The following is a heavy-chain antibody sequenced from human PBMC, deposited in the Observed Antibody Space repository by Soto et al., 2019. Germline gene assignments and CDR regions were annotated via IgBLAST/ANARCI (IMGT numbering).Heavy chain of an antibody. D-gene: IGHD1-26*01. V-gene: IGHV3-21*01. CDR1: GFTFSTYT. Sequence: EVQVVESGGGLVKPGGSLRLSCVFSGFTFSTYTMNWVRQAPGKGLEWVSSINGRSNYVYYADSVKGRFTISRDNAKNSRYLQMNRLRAEDTAIYYCAREDGVVGSSSAFDHWGLEPLVTVSS. CDR2: INGRSNYV. CDR3: AREDGVVGSSSAFDH. J-gene: IGHJ4*02.